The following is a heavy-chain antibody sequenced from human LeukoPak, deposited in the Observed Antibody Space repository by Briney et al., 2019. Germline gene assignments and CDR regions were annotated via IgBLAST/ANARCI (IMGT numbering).Heavy chain of an antibody. CDR3: ARGPSGYHNT. CDR1: GFTFDDYA. J-gene: IGHJ4*02. V-gene: IGHV3-9*01. Sequence: PGRSLRLSCAASGFTFDDYAMHWVRQAPGKGLEWVSGISWNSFTIGCADSVKGRFTISRDNAKNTLYLQMNSLRAEDTAVYYCARGPSGYHNTGGQGTLVTVSS. D-gene: IGHD5-12*01. CDR2: ISWNSFTI.